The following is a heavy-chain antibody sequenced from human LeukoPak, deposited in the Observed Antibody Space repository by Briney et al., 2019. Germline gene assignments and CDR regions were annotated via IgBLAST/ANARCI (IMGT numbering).Heavy chain of an antibody. J-gene: IGHJ6*03. CDR1: GFTLCSYA. Sequence: GGSLRLSCAASGFTLCSYAMSWVRQAPGKGLEWVSAISGSGGSTYYADSVKGRFTISRDNSKNTLYLQMNSLRAEDTAVYYCARQDYWNYYYYMDVWGKGTTVTVSS. CDR2: ISGSGGST. D-gene: IGHD1-1*01. CDR3: ARQDYWNYYYYMDV. V-gene: IGHV3-23*01.